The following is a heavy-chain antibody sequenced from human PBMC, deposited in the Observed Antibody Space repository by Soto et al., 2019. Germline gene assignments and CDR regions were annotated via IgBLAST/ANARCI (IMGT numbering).Heavy chain of an antibody. Sequence: EVQLVESGGGLVQPGGSLRLSCAASGFTFSIYWMHWVRQVPGKGLVWVSRITSDGSSTSYADSVKGRFTISRDNAKNTLYLQMNSLRAEDTAIYYCARDQNGPNYYMDVWGKGTTVTVSS. D-gene: IGHD2-8*01. J-gene: IGHJ6*03. CDR2: ITSDGSST. V-gene: IGHV3-74*01. CDR1: GFTFSIYW. CDR3: ARDQNGPNYYMDV.